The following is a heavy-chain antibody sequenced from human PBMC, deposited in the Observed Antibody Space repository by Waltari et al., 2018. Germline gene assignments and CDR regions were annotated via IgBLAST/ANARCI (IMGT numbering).Heavy chain of an antibody. D-gene: IGHD1-26*01. Sequence: QVQLQESGPGLVKPSETLSLTCTVSGGSISSYYWSWIRQPPGKGLEWIGYIYYSGSNNYTPSRNSRVTISVDTSKNQFSLKLSSVTAADTAVYYCATYSGSYYLDAFDIWGQVTMVTVSS. CDR1: GGSISSYY. CDR3: ATYSGSYYLDAFDI. J-gene: IGHJ3*02. V-gene: IGHV4-59*08. CDR2: IYYSGSN.